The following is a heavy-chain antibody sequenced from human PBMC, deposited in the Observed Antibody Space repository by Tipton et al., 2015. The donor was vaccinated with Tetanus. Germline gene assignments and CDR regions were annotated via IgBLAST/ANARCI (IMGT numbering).Heavy chain of an antibody. CDR1: GDSITSSSSY. Sequence: TLSLTCTASGDSITSSSSYWGWIRQPPGKGLEWIGTSHFSGSSYYNPSLKSRVSISVDTSKNHFSLRLTSVTAADTAVYYCAKDRLCGGECYSLWGRGTLVTVSS. J-gene: IGHJ4*02. V-gene: IGHV4-39*02. D-gene: IGHD2-21*01. CDR3: AKDRLCGGECYSL. CDR2: SHFSGSS.